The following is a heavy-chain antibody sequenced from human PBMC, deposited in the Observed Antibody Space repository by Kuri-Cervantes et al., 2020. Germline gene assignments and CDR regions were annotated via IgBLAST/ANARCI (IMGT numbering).Heavy chain of an antibody. V-gene: IGHV1-18*01. D-gene: IGHD3-10*01. CDR3: VRDIPSNYGQTYFDY. Sequence: ASVKVSCKASGYTFTSYGISWVRQAPGQGLEWMGWISAYNGNTNYAQKLQGRVTMTTDTSTSTAYMELRSLRSDDTAVYYCVRDIPSNYGQTYFDYWGQGTLVTVSS. CDR2: ISAYNGNT. CDR1: GYTFTSYG. J-gene: IGHJ4*02.